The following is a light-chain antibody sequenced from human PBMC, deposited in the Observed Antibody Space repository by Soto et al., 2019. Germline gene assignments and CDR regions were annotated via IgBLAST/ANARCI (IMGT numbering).Light chain of an antibody. CDR1: SSDVGIYNY. CDR2: EVS. J-gene: IGLJ2*01. Sequence: QSVLTQPASVSGSPGQSITISCTGTSSDVGIYNYVSWYQQHPGKAPQLMIYEVSNRPSGVSNRFSGSKSGNTASLTISGLQADDEADYYCNSYTGSSMVVFGGGTKLTVL. V-gene: IGLV2-14*01. CDR3: NSYTGSSMVV.